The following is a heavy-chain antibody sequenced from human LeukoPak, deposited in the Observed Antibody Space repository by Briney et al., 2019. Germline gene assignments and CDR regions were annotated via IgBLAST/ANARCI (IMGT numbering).Heavy chain of an antibody. Sequence: SETLSLTCTVSGGSIRSYWSWIRQPAGKGLEWIGRIYGSGSTDYNPSLKSRVTMSIDTSKNQFSLNLISVTAADTAVYYCARADGSSGSMDVWGKGTTVTISS. CDR1: GGSIRSY. V-gene: IGHV4-4*07. J-gene: IGHJ6*03. CDR3: ARADGSSGSMDV. D-gene: IGHD6-19*01. CDR2: IYGSGST.